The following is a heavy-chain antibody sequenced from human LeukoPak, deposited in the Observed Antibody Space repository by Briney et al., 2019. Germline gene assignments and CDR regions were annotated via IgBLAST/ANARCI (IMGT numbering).Heavy chain of an antibody. CDR3: ARGYGDSSGYCPFDY. V-gene: IGHV3-21*01. Sequence: GGSLRLSCAASGFTFSSYSMNWVRQAPGKGLEWVSSITSSSSYIYYTDSVKGRFTISRDNAKNSLYLQMNSLRAEDTAVYYCARGYGDSSGYCPFDYWGQGTLVTVSS. J-gene: IGHJ4*02. CDR2: ITSSSSYI. CDR1: GFTFSSYS. D-gene: IGHD3-22*01.